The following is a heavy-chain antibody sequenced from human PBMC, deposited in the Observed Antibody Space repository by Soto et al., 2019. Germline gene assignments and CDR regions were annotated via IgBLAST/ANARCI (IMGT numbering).Heavy chain of an antibody. Sequence: ASVKVSCKASGGTFSSYAISWVRQAPGQGLEWMGGIIPIFGTANYAQKFQGRVTITADESTSTAYMELSSLRSEDTAVYYCARDYGEVRGVIAETYYYYYGMDVWGQGTTVTVSS. CDR1: GGTFSSYA. V-gene: IGHV1-69*13. D-gene: IGHD3-10*01. CDR3: ARDYGEVRGVIAETYYYYYGMDV. CDR2: IIPIFGTA. J-gene: IGHJ6*02.